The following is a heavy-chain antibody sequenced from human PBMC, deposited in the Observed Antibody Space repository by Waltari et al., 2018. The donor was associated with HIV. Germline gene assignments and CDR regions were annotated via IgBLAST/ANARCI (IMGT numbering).Heavy chain of an antibody. D-gene: IGHD2-15*01. Sequence: QLQLQESGPGLVKPSETLSLTCTVSGGSISSSSYYWGWIRQPPGKGLEWIGSIYYSGSTYYDPSLKSRVTISVDTSKNQFSLKLSSVTAADTAVYYCAGPCGGSCHDAFDIWGQGTMVTVSS. CDR2: IYYSGST. V-gene: IGHV4-39*01. J-gene: IGHJ3*02. CDR3: AGPCGGSCHDAFDI. CDR1: GGSISSSSYY.